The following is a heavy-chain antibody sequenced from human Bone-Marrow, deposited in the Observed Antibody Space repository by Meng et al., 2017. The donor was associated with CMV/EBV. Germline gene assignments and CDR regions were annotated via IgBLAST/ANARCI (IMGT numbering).Heavy chain of an antibody. CDR2: ISGSGGST. Sequence: GESLQISCTASGFTFGDYAMSWVRQAPGKGLEWVSAISGSGGSTYYADSVKGRFTISRDNAKNTLYLQMNSLRAEDTAVYYCASSVRDVWGQGTTVTVAS. CDR3: ASSVRDV. D-gene: IGHD3-16*02. CDR1: GFTFGDYA. V-gene: IGHV3-23*01. J-gene: IGHJ6*02.